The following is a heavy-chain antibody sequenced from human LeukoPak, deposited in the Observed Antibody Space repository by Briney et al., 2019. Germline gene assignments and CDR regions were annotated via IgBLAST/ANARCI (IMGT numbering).Heavy chain of an antibody. CDR3: ARWYGGSGSWVLDV. D-gene: IGHD3-10*01. CDR1: GFTISNYW. V-gene: IGHV3-7*04. J-gene: IGHJ6*02. Sequence: PGGSLRLSCAASGFTISNYWMSWVRQAPGKGLEWVPNIKQDGSEKKYVDSVKGRFSISRDNAKNSLYLQIYSLRVEDTAGYYCARWYGGSGSWVLDVWGQGTTVTVSS. CDR2: IKQDGSEK.